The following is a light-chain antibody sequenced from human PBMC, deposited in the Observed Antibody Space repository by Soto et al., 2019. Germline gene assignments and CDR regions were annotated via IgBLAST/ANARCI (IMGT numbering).Light chain of an antibody. Sequence: DIQMSQSPSFESASVDNRVTIPCRASQDIRSWLAWQQQKPGKAPKLLIYAASSLQSGVPSRFSGSGSGTHFTLTISSLQPEDFVTYYCQQTNSFPSTFGQGTRLAI. CDR1: QDIRSW. CDR3: QQTNSFPST. J-gene: IGKJ5*01. V-gene: IGKV1D-12*01. CDR2: AAS.